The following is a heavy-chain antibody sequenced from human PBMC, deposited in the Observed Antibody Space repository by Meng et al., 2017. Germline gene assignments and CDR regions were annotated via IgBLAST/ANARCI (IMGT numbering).Heavy chain of an antibody. CDR1: GGSISSSSYY. CDR2: IYYSGST. D-gene: IGHD3-22*01. Sequence: GSLRLSCTVSGGSISSSSYYWGWIRQPPGKGLEWIGSIYYSGSTYYNPSLKSRVTISVDTSKNQFSLKLSSVTAADTAVYYCARAYYDSSPDYRGQGTLVTVSS. V-gene: IGHV4-39*07. J-gene: IGHJ4*02. CDR3: ARAYYDSSPDY.